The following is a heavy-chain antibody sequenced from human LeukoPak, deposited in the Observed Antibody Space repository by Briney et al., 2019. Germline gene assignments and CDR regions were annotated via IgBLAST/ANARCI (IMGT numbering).Heavy chain of an antibody. CDR1: GYTFTGYY. CDR2: INPNSGGT. J-gene: IGHJ4*02. Sequence: EASVKVSCKASGYTFTGYYMHWVRQAPGQGLEWMGWINPNSGGTNYAQKFQGRVTMTRDTSISTAYMELSRLRSDDTAVYYCARIPSSSSADFDYWGQGTLVTVSS. V-gene: IGHV1-2*02. D-gene: IGHD6-6*01. CDR3: ARIPSSSSADFDY.